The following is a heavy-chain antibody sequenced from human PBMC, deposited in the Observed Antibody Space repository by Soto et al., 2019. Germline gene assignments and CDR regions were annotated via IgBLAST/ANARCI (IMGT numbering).Heavy chain of an antibody. V-gene: IGHV1-18*01. CDR3: ARGVQQDRAEADWFDP. J-gene: IGHJ5*02. D-gene: IGHD6-13*01. CDR2: ISAYNGNT. Sequence: ASVKVSCKASGYTFTSYGISWVRQAPGQGLEWMGWISAYNGNTNYAQKLQGRVTMTTDTSTSTAYMELRSLRSDDTAVYYCARGVQQDRAEADWFDPWGQGTLVTVSS. CDR1: GYTFTSYG.